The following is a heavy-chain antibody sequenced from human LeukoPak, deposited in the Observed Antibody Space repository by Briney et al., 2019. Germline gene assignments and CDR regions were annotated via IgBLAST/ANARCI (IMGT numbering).Heavy chain of an antibody. J-gene: IGHJ4*02. Sequence: GSSLRLSCSASGFTFISYSMNWVRQPPGKGLEWVSSISTISSYRNYADSVTGRFTVSRDNAKNSLYLQMNSLRAEDTAVSYCARGEWSSSPFDYWGQGTLVAVSS. CDR1: GFTFISYS. D-gene: IGHD6-6*01. CDR2: ISTISSYR. CDR3: ARGEWSSSPFDY. V-gene: IGHV3-21*01.